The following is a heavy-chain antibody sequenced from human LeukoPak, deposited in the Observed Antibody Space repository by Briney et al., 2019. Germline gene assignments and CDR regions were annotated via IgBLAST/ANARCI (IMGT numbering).Heavy chain of an antibody. CDR2: INPSGGST. CDR3: ARDKTILLWFGEEQKAVIRELIG. CDR1: GYTFTSYY. D-gene: IGHD3-10*01. V-gene: IGHV1-46*01. J-gene: IGHJ3*01. Sequence: GASVKVSCKASGYTFTSYYMHWVRQAPGQGLEWMGIINPSGGSTSYAQKFQGRVTMTRNTSTSTVYMELSSLRSEDTAVYYCARDKTILLWFGEEQKAVIRELIGWGQGTMVTVSS.